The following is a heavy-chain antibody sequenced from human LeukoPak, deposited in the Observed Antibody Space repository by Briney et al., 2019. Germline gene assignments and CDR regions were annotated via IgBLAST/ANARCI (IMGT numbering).Heavy chain of an antibody. V-gene: IGHV1-3*01. D-gene: IGHD3-3*01. CDR1: GYTFTSYA. CDR3: ARAPSRITIFGVASPNMDV. CDR2: INAGNGNT. J-gene: IGHJ6*03. Sequence: ASVKVSCKASGYTFTSYAMHWVRQAPGQRLEWMGWINAGNGNTNYAQKLQGRVTMTTDTSTSTAYMELRSLRSDDTAVYYCARAPSRITIFGVASPNMDVWGKGTTVTVSS.